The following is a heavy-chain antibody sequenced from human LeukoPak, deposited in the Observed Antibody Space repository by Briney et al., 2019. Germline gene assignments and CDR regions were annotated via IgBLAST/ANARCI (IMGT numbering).Heavy chain of an antibody. Sequence: GESLQISCKGSGYSFTSYWIGWVRQLPGKGLEWMGIIYPGDSDTRYSPSFQGQVTISADKSISTAYLQWSSLKASDTAMYYCARRDSSGSRAFDIWGQGTMVTVSS. D-gene: IGHD6-19*01. V-gene: IGHV5-51*01. CDR1: GYSFTSYW. CDR2: IYPGDSDT. CDR3: ARRDSSGSRAFDI. J-gene: IGHJ3*02.